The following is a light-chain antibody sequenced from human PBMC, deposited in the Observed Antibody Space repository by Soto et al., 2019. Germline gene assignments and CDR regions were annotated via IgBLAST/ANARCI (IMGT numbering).Light chain of an antibody. CDR2: GSS. Sequence: QAVVTQPPSVSGAPGQRVTISCTGSTSNIGAGYDVHWYQQLPGTTPKLLIYGSSRRPSGVPDRFSGFKSGTSASLAITGLQAEDEADYYCQSSDGDLNMFVFGAGTKVTVL. V-gene: IGLV1-40*01. CDR1: TSNIGAGYD. J-gene: IGLJ1*01. CDR3: QSSDGDLNMFV.